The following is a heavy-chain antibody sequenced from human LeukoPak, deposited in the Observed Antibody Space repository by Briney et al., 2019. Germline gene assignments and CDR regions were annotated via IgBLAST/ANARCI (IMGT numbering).Heavy chain of an antibody. CDR1: DGSVSSGSSY. D-gene: IGHD5-18*01. CDR2: IYYSGST. Sequence: SETLSLTCTVSDGSVSSGSSYWSWIRQPPGKGVEWIGYIYYSGSTNYNPSLKSRVTISVDTSKNQFSLKLSSVTAADTAVYYCVRLSLDTALPNWYFDLWGRGTLVTVSS. CDR3: VRLSLDTALPNWYFDL. V-gene: IGHV4-61*01. J-gene: IGHJ2*01.